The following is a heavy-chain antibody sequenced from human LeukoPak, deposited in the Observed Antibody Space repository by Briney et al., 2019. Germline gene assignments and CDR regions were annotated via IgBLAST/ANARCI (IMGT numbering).Heavy chain of an antibody. CDR3: AKRGGYGSGSYPYYFDY. CDR1: GFTFSSYA. D-gene: IGHD3-10*01. V-gene: IGHV3-23*01. CDR2: ISGSGGST. J-gene: IGHJ4*02. Sequence: GGSLRLSCAASGFTFSSYAMSWVRQAPGKGLEWVSAISGSGGSTYYADSVKGRFTISRDNSKNTLYLQMNCLRAEDTAVYYCAKRGGYGSGSYPYYFDYWGQGTLVTVSS.